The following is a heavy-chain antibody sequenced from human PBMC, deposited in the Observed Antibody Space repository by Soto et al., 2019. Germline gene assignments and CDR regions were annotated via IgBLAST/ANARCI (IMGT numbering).Heavy chain of an antibody. J-gene: IGHJ4*02. CDR1: GFSFSTYS. Sequence: PVVSLRISCAASGFSFSTYSMNWVSQAQGKGLERVSSISVRSAYIYYADSVKGRFTISRDDAKNSLYLQINSLTAEDTAVYFFARDWDTARITPSFDYWGQGTLVTVSS. CDR3: ARDWDTARITPSFDY. V-gene: IGHV3-21*01. CDR2: ISVRSAYI. D-gene: IGHD5-18*01.